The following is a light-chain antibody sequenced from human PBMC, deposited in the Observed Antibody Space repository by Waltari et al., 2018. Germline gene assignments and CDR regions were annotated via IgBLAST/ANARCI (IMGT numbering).Light chain of an antibody. Sequence: DIQMTQSPSTLSASVGDRITITCRASHSITIWLAWYQQKPGEAPKLLIFRASSLESGVPSRFIGSGSGTEFTLTISSLQPDDFATYYCQQYNTYPWTFGQGTKVEIK. CDR2: RAS. CDR3: QQYNTYPWT. J-gene: IGKJ1*01. CDR1: HSITIW. V-gene: IGKV1-5*03.